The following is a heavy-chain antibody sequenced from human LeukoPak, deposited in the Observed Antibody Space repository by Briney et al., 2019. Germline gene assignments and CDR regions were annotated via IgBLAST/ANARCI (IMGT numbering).Heavy chain of an antibody. CDR1: GFTVSNNY. V-gene: IGHV3-66*01. Sequence: TGGSLRLSCAASGFTVSNNYMNWVRQAPGKGLEWVSVVYSGGTTYYADSVKGRFTVSRDNAKNTLYLQMNSLRAEDTAVYYCARATGSYYSLGYWGQGTLVTVSS. CDR3: ARATGSYYSLGY. J-gene: IGHJ4*02. D-gene: IGHD1-26*01. CDR2: VYSGGTT.